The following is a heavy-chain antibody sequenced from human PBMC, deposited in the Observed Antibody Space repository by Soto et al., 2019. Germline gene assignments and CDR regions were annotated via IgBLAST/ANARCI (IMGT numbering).Heavy chain of an antibody. D-gene: IGHD3-10*01. V-gene: IGHV4-34*01. CDR2: INHSGST. CDR1: GGSFSGYY. J-gene: IGHJ4*02. Sequence: PSETLSLTCAVYGGSFSGYYWSWIRQPPGKGLEWIGEINHSGSTNYNPSLKSRVTISVDTSKNQFSLKLSSVTAADTAVYYCARGPPRITMVRGVLNFDYWGQGTLVTVSS. CDR3: ARGPPRITMVRGVLNFDY.